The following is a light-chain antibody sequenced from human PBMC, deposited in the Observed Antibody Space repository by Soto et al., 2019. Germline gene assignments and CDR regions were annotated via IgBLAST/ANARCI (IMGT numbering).Light chain of an antibody. CDR2: GAS. CDR1: QSVSSN. V-gene: IGKV3-15*01. J-gene: IGKJ2*01. Sequence: EIVMTQSPATLSVSPGERATLSCRASQSVSSNLAWYQQKPGQAPRLLIYGASTRATGIPARFSGSGSGTEFTLTISSQPSEDFAVYYCQQYNNWPYTFGQGTKLEIK. CDR3: QQYNNWPYT.